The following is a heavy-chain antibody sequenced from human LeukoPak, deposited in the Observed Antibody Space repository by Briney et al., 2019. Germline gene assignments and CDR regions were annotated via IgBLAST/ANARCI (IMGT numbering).Heavy chain of an antibody. CDR2: IYSGGRT. Sequence: GGSLRLSCAASGFTVSRNYMSWVRKAPGQGLERVSVIYSGGRTYYADSVKGRFTISRDNSKNTLYLQMNRLGAEDAAVYYCARAGPSSSCDYWGQGTLVTVSS. V-gene: IGHV3-66*01. J-gene: IGHJ4*02. CDR3: ARAGPSSSCDY. D-gene: IGHD6-13*01. CDR1: GFTVSRNY.